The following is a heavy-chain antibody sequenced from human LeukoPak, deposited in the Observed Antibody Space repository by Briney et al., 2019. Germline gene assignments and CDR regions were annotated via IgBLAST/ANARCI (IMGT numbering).Heavy chain of an antibody. Sequence: GGSLRLSCAASGFTFSNYWMSWVRQAPGKGLEWVANINQGGSETYYVDSVKGRFTISRDNAKNSLYLQMNSLTAEDTAVFYCVRDYGGIGIDYWGQGTLVTVSS. D-gene: IGHD4-23*01. CDR1: GFTFSNYW. CDR3: VRDYGGIGIDY. V-gene: IGHV3-7*01. CDR2: INQGGSET. J-gene: IGHJ4*02.